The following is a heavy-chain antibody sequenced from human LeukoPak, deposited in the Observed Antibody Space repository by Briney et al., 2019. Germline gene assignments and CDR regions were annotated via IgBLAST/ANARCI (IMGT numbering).Heavy chain of an antibody. Sequence: GASVKVSRKTSGYSFSTYYMHWVRQAPGQGLEWMGIINPSGGSTSYAQKFQGRVTMTRDTSTSTVYMELSSLRSEDTAVYYCARDPTVITSSRITIFGAPKSPHNWFDPWGQGTLVTVSS. V-gene: IGHV1-46*01. J-gene: IGHJ5*02. D-gene: IGHD3-3*01. CDR3: ARDPTVITSSRITIFGAPKSPHNWFDP. CDR1: GYSFSTYY. CDR2: INPSGGST.